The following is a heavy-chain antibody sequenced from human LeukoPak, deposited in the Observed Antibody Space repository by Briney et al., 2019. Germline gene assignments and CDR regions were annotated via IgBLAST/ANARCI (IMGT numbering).Heavy chain of an antibody. V-gene: IGHV3-33*01. CDR1: GFTFSSYG. J-gene: IGHJ4*02. CDR2: IWYDGSNK. Sequence: GGSLRLSCAASGFTFSSYGMHWVRQAPGKGLEWVTFIWYDGSNKYYADSVKGRFTISRDNAKNTLYLQMNSLRAEDTAVYYCARGKVPVAGTGFDYWGQGTLVTVSS. CDR3: ARGKVPVAGTGFDY. D-gene: IGHD6-19*01.